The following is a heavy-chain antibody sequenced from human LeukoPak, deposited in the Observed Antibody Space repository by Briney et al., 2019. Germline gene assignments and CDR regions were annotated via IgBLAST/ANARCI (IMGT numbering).Heavy chain of an antibody. CDR2: INHSGST. CDR1: GGSFSGYY. J-gene: IGHJ4*02. Sequence: PSETLSLTCAVYGGSFSGYYWSWIRQPPGKGLEWIGEINHSGSTNYNPSLKSRVTISVDTSKNQFSLKLSSVTAADTAVYYCARGGPGYCTNGVCPTRRRFDYWGQGTLVTVSS. V-gene: IGHV4-34*01. CDR3: ARGGPGYCTNGVCPTRRRFDY. D-gene: IGHD2-8*01.